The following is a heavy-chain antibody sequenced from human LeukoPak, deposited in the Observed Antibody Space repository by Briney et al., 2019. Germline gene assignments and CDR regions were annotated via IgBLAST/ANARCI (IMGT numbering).Heavy chain of an antibody. CDR1: GFTFDDYG. J-gene: IGHJ4*02. CDR2: INWNGGST. V-gene: IGHV3-20*04. D-gene: IGHD3-22*01. Sequence: GGSLRISCEASGFTFDDYGMSWVRQAPGKGLEWVSGINWNGGSTGYADSVKGRFTISRDNAKNSLYLQMSSLRAGDTALYYCARGDSRLGHFVYWGQGTLVTVSS. CDR3: ARGDSRLGHFVY.